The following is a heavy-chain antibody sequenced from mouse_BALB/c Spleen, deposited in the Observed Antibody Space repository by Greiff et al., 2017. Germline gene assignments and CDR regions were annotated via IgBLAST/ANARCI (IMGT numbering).Heavy chain of an antibody. Sequence: EVQVVESGGGLVQPGGSRKLSCAASGFTFSSFGMHWVRQAPEKGLEWVAYISSGSSTIYYADTVKGRFTISRDNPKNTLFLQMTSLRSEDTAMYYCARGDGYSYYFDYWGQGTTLTVSS. CDR3: ARGDGYSYYFDY. D-gene: IGHD2-3*01. CDR2: ISSGSSTI. V-gene: IGHV5-17*02. CDR1: GFTFSSFG. J-gene: IGHJ2*01.